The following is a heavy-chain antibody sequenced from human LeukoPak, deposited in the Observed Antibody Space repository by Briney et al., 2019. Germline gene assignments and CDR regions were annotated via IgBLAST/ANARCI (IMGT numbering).Heavy chain of an antibody. Sequence: ASAKVPCKASGYTFTGYYMHWVRQAPGQGLEWMGWINPNSGGTNYAQKFQGRVTMTRDTSISTAYMELSRLRSDDTAVYYCARDGDSSSWYGYDYWGQGTLVTVSS. V-gene: IGHV1-2*02. CDR2: INPNSGGT. D-gene: IGHD6-13*01. CDR3: ARDGDSSSWYGYDY. CDR1: GYTFTGYY. J-gene: IGHJ4*02.